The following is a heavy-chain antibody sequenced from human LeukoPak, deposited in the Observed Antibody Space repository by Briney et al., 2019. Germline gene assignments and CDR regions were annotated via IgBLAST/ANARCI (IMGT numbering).Heavy chain of an antibody. CDR2: ISGGDGSP. J-gene: IGHJ4*02. D-gene: IGHD3-10*01. Sequence: GGSLRLSCAASGFTFSTYAMRWVRQAPGKGLEWVSSISGGDGSPCYADSVKGRFTISRDNSKNTLYLQMNSLRAEDTAVYYCAKGESHPKYYFDYWGQGTLVTVSS. CDR1: GFTFSTYA. CDR3: AKGESHPKYYFDY. V-gene: IGHV3-23*01.